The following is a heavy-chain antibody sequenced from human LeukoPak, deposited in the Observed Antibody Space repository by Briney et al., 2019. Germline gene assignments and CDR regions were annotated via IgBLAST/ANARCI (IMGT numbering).Heavy chain of an antibody. CDR3: ARDGIAAAVPDY. J-gene: IGHJ4*02. CDR1: GYTFTGYY. CDR2: INPNSGGT. V-gene: IGHV1-2*02. Sequence: ASVKDSSKASGYTFTGYYMHWVRPAPGQGLEWMGWINPNSGGTNYAQKFQCRVTMTRDTSISTAYMELSRLRSDDTAVYYCARDGIAAAVPDYCCQGNLVIVSS. D-gene: IGHD6-13*01.